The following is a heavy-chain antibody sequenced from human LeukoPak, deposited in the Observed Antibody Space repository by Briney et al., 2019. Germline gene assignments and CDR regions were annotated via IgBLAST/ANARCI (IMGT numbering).Heavy chain of an antibody. V-gene: IGHV3-66*01. Sequence: PGGSLRLSCAASGFTAATNYMSWVRQAPGKGPEWVSIIYSGGSTFYADSVKGRFTISRDNSKNSLYLQMNNLRVEDTAVYYCARGFVWGQGTTVTVSS. J-gene: IGHJ6*02. CDR1: GFTAATNY. CDR3: ARGFV. CDR2: IYSGGST.